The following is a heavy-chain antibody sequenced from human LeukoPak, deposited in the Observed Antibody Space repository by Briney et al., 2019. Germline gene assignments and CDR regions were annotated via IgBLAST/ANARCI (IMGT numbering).Heavy chain of an antibody. D-gene: IGHD3-16*01. CDR3: ARADYRYYFDY. Sequence: SETLSRTCTVSGGSISSYYWSWIRQPPGKGLEWIGYIYYSGSTNYNPSLKSRVTISVDTSKNQFSLKLSSVTAADTAVYYCARADYRYYFDYWGQGTLVTVSS. V-gene: IGHV4-59*01. CDR2: IYYSGST. J-gene: IGHJ4*02. CDR1: GGSISSYY.